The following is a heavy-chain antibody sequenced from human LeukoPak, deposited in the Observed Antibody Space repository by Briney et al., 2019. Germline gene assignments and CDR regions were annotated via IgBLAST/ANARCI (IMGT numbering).Heavy chain of an antibody. V-gene: IGHV3-30*02. D-gene: IGHD5-24*01. J-gene: IGHJ4*02. CDR1: GFTFNTYG. Sequence: PGGSLRLSCSASGFTFNTYGMHWVRQAPGKGLEWVAFIRFDGSDKYYADSVKGRFTISRDNSKNTLYLQINSLRAEDTAVYYCAKDLLSRRDGYNSLDYWGQGTLVTVSS. CDR2: IRFDGSDK. CDR3: AKDLLSRRDGYNSLDY.